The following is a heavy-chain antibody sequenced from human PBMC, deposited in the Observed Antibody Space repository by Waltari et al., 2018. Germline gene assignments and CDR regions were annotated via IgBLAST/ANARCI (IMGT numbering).Heavy chain of an antibody. CDR2: IRYDGSNT. CDR1: GFTVNTYG. V-gene: IGHV3-30*02. CDR3: ARDPHDFEDYYYYMDV. D-gene: IGHD3-3*01. Sequence: QVQLVESGGGVVQPGGSLRLCCAAAGFTVNTYGMHWVRQAPGKGLDWVAFIRYDGSNTYYAESVKGRFTISRDNSNNTLFVQMNSLRTEDTAVYYCARDPHDFEDYYYYMDVWGKGTTVTVSS. J-gene: IGHJ6*03.